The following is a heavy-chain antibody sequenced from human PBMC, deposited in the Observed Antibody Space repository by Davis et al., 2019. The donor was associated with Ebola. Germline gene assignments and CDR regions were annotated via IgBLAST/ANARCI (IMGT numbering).Heavy chain of an antibody. CDR3: VKDRGAMTKRRSCFDY. CDR1: GFSFSSCA. Sequence: GESLKISCSASGFSFSSCAMHWVRQAPGKGLEYVSSVSSNGGNTYYADSVKDRFTISRDNSKNTLYLQMSSLRAEDTAMYYCVKDRGAMTKRRSCFDYWGQGTLVTVSS. D-gene: IGHD3-10*01. CDR2: VSSNGGNT. V-gene: IGHV3-64D*06. J-gene: IGHJ4*02.